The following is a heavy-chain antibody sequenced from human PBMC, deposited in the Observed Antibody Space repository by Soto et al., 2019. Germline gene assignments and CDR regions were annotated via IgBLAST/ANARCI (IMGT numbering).Heavy chain of an antibody. J-gene: IGHJ3*02. V-gene: IGHV1-69*13. D-gene: IGHD1-1*01. CDR2: IIPIFGTA. CDR1: GGTFSSYA. Sequence: ASVKVFCKASGGTFSSYAISWVRQAPGQGLEWMGGIIPIFGTANYAQKFQGRVTITADESTSTAYMELSSLRSEDTAVYYCARGVQLVPDAFDIWGQGTMVTVSS. CDR3: ARGVQLVPDAFDI.